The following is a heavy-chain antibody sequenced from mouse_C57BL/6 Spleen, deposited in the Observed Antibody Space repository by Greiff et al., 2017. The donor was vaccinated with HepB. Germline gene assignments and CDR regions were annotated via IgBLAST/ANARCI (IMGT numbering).Heavy chain of an antibody. CDR1: GYTFTDYN. J-gene: IGHJ4*01. V-gene: IGHV1-18*01. CDR2: INPNNGGT. Sequence: VQLQQSGPELVKPGASVKLPCKASGYTFTDYNMYWVKQSHGKSLEWFGDINPNNGGTIYNQKFKGKATFTVDKSSSTAYNELRSLTSDDTAVYYCAGGVVAQPYALDYWGQGTSVTVSS. D-gene: IGHD1-1*01. CDR3: AGGVVAQPYALDY.